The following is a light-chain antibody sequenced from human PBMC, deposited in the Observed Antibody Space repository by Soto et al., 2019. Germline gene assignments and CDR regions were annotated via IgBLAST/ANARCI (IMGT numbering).Light chain of an antibody. Sequence: QSALTQPPSVSGSPGQSVTISCTGTSTDFVSYNRVSWYQQPPGTAPKLIIFEASNRPSGVPDRFSGSKSGNTASLTISGLQAADEADYYCCSYGGTYTYVFGTGTKVTVL. CDR1: STDFVSYNR. V-gene: IGLV2-18*02. CDR2: EAS. J-gene: IGLJ1*01. CDR3: CSYGGTYTYV.